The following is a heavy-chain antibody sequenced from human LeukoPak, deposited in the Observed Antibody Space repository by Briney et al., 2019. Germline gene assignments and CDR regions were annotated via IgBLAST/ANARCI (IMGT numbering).Heavy chain of an antibody. CDR2: ISYDGSNK. CDR3: ARTTEDCSSTSCYQYWFDP. CDR1: GFTFSSYG. V-gene: IGHV3-30*03. D-gene: IGHD2-2*01. J-gene: IGHJ5*02. Sequence: GGSLRLSCAASGFTFSSYGMHWVRQAPGKGLEWVAVISYDGSNKKYADSVKGRFTISRDNSKNTLYLQMNSLRAEDTAVYYCARTTEDCSSTSCYQYWFDPWGQGTLVTVSS.